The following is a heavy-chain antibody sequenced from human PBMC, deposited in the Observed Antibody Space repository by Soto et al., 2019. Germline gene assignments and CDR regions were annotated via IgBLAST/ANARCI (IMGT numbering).Heavy chain of an antibody. Sequence: GASVKVSCKASGGTFSSHTISWVRQAPGQGLEWMGRIIPILGIANYAQKFQGRVTITADKSTSTAYMELSSLRSEDTAVYYCARAANSNYYYYYMDVWGKGTTVTVSS. CDR2: IIPILGIA. V-gene: IGHV1-69*02. CDR3: ARAANSNYYYYYMDV. J-gene: IGHJ6*03. D-gene: IGHD2-15*01. CDR1: GGTFSSHT.